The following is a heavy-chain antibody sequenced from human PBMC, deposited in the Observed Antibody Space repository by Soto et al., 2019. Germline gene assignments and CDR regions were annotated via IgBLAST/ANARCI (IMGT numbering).Heavy chain of an antibody. D-gene: IGHD4-17*01. CDR3: ARSGSVEYGDYGSNYFDY. Sequence: QVHLQESGPGLVKPSQTLSLTCTVSGGSISSGDYYWSWIRQPPGKGLEWIGYIYYSGSTYYNPSLKSRVSISVDTSKNQFSLKLSSVTAADTSVYYCARSGSVEYGDYGSNYFDYWGQGTLVTVSS. CDR2: IYYSGST. J-gene: IGHJ4*02. V-gene: IGHV4-30-4*01. CDR1: GGSISSGDYY.